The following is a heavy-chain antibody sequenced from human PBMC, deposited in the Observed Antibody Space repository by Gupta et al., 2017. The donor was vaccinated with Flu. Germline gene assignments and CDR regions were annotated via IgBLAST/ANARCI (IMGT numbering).Heavy chain of an antibody. J-gene: IGHJ4*02. CDR2: LNPNSGGT. D-gene: IGHD5-18*01. CDR1: GYNFIGSY. V-gene: IGHV1-2*02. Sequence: QVQLVQSGAEVKKPGASVKVSCKASGYNFIGSYVHWVRQAPGQGLEWMGWLNPNSGGTSYAQRFQGRVTMTRDTSISTAYMELSSLKSDDTAVYYCTRLNGGSTYGGIDFWGQGTLVTVSS. CDR3: TRLNGGSTYGGIDF.